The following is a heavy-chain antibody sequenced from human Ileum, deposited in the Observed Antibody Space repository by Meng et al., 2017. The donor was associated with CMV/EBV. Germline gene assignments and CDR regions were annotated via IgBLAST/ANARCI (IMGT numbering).Heavy chain of an antibody. CDR2: IRYDSYNK. V-gene: IGHV3-30*02. D-gene: IGHD3-10*01. J-gene: IGHJ4*02. Sequence: GESLKISCAGSGFTFGNYAMHWVRQAPGKGLEWVAIIRYDSYNKYYVDSVKSRFTISRDNSKKTVYLQMNSLRVEDTAIYYCAKGGDTKDLDYWGQGTLVTVSS. CDR1: GFTFGNYA. CDR3: AKGGDTKDLDY.